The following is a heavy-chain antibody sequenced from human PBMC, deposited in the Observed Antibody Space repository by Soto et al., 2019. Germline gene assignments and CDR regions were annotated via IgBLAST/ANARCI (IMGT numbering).Heavy chain of an antibody. CDR1: GYSFTSYW. CDR2: IDPSDSYT. D-gene: IGHD6-6*01. Sequence: GESLKISCKGSGYSFTSYWISWVRQMPGKGLEWMGRIDPSDSYTNYSPSFQGHVTISADKSISTAYLQWSSLKASDTAMYYCAIAARPDHPTVEAVWGKGTTVGVSS. CDR3: AIAARPDHPTVEAV. J-gene: IGHJ6*04. V-gene: IGHV5-10-1*01.